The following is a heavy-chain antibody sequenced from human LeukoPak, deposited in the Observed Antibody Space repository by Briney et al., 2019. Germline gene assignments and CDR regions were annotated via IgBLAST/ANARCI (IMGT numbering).Heavy chain of an antibody. CDR3: AGQDYSGDLGWFDP. CDR2: INHSGST. V-gene: IGHV4-34*01. CDR1: GGSFSGYY. Sequence: SETLSLTCAVYGGSFSGYYWSWIRQPPGKGLEWIGEINHSGSTNYNPSLKSRVTISVDTSKNQFSLKLSSVTAADTAVYYCAGQDYSGDLGWFDPWGQGTLVTVSS. D-gene: IGHD4-23*01. J-gene: IGHJ5*02.